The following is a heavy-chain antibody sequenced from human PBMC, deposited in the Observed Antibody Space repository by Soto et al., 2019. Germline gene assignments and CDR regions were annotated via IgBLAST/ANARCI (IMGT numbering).Heavy chain of an antibody. Sequence: ASVKVSCKASGYTFTGYYMHWVRQAPGQGLEWMGWINPNSGGTNYAQKLQGWVTMTRDTSISTAYMELSRLRSDDTAVYYCARLIAASYDYVWGSYRYAYFDYWGQGTLITVSS. CDR3: ARLIAASYDYVWGSYRYAYFDY. V-gene: IGHV1-2*04. CDR1: GYTFTGYY. D-gene: IGHD3-16*02. J-gene: IGHJ4*02. CDR2: INPNSGGT.